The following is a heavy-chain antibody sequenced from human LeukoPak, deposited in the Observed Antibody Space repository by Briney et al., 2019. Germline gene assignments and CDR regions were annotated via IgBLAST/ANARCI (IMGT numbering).Heavy chain of an antibody. J-gene: IGHJ4*02. CDR2: IYYSGST. Sequence: SETLSLTCIVSGGSISSYYWSWIRQPPGKGLEWIGYIYYSGSTNYNPSLKSRVTISVDTSKNQFSLKLSSVTAADTAVYYCARDTTVGYLDYWGQGTLVTVSS. CDR1: GGSISSYY. D-gene: IGHD4-23*01. CDR3: ARDTTVGYLDY. V-gene: IGHV4-59*01.